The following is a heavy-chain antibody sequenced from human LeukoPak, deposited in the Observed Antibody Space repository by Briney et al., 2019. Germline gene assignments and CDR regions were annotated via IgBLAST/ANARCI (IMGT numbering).Heavy chain of an antibody. CDR2: INHSGST. CDR1: GGSFSGYY. J-gene: IGHJ4*02. Sequence: SETLSLTCAVYGGSFSGYYWSWIRQPPGKGLEWIGEINHSGSTNYNPSLKSRVTISVDTSKNQFSLKLSSVTAADTAVYYCARDRPASSSLDYWGQGTLVTVSS. CDR3: ARDRPASSSLDY. V-gene: IGHV4-34*01. D-gene: IGHD6-6*01.